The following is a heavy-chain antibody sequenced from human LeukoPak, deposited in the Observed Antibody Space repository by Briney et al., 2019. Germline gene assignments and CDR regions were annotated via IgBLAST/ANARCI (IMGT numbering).Heavy chain of an antibody. V-gene: IGHV7-4-1*02. CDR3: ARTGVINWLLYQPIDY. CDR2: INTNTGNP. CDR1: GYTFTSYA. Sequence: GASVTVSFTSSGYTFTSYAMNWVRQAPGQGLEWMGWINTNTGNPTYAQGFTGRFVFSLDTSVSTAYLQISSLKAEDTAVSYCARTGVINWLLYQPIDYWGQGTLVTVSS. J-gene: IGHJ4*02. D-gene: IGHD3/OR15-3a*01.